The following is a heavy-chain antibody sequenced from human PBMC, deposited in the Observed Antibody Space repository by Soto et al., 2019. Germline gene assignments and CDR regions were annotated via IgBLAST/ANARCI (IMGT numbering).Heavy chain of an antibody. J-gene: IGHJ4*02. CDR2: ISAGGSNT. Sequence: GGSLRLSCASSGFTFSNYAMNWVRQAPGKGLEWVSAISAGGSNTDYADSVKGRFTISSDNSKNTLYLQMNSLRAEDTAVYYCAKEYSTSFDYWGQGTLVTVSS. CDR3: AKEYSTSFDY. D-gene: IGHD6-6*01. CDR1: GFTFSNYA. V-gene: IGHV3-23*01.